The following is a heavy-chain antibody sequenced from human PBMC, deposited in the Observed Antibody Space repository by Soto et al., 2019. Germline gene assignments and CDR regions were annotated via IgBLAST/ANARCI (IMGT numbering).Heavy chain of an antibody. CDR3: AKGGGGWPYYYMDV. V-gene: IGHV3-23*01. J-gene: IGHJ6*03. Sequence: EVQLLESGGGLVQPGGSLRLSCAASGFTFSSYAMSWVRQAPGKGLEWVSAISGSGGSTNYADSVKGRFTISRDNSKNTLYLQMNSLRAEDTAVYYCAKGGGGWPYYYMDVWGTGTTVTVSS. CDR1: GFTFSSYA. CDR2: ISGSGGST. D-gene: IGHD2-15*01.